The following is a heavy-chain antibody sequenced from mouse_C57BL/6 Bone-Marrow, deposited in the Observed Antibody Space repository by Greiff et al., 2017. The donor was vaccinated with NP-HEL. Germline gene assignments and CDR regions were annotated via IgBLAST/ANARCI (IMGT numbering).Heavy chain of an antibody. D-gene: IGHD1-1*01. CDR2: IYPGSGST. Sequence: QVQLQQPGAELVKPGASVKMSCKASGYTFTSYWITWVKQRPGQGLEWIGDIYPGSGSTNYNEKFKSKATLTVDTSSSTAYMQLSSLTSEDSAVDYCARYYGSSSAWFAYWGQGTLVTVSA. V-gene: IGHV1-55*01. J-gene: IGHJ3*01. CDR1: GYTFTSYW. CDR3: ARYYGSSSAWFAY.